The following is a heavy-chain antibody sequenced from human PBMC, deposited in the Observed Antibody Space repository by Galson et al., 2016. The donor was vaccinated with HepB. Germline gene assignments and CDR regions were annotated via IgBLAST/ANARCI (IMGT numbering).Heavy chain of an antibody. J-gene: IGHJ3*01. CDR2: ISSAIRPI. CDR1: GFTLSGSG. Sequence: SLRLSCAASGFTLSGSGLNWVRQAPGRGLQWISYISSAIRPIYYADPVKGRFTITRDNAKNAVYLQMNSLRDEDTGVYYCARELVRSAFDLWGQGTMVTVSS. CDR3: ARELVRSAFDL. V-gene: IGHV3-48*02. D-gene: IGHD6-6*01.